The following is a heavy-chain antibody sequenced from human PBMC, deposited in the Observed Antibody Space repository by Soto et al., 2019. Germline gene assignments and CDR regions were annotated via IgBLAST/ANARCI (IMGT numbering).Heavy chain of an antibody. CDR2: IYYSGST. V-gene: IGHV4-59*08. Sequence: QVQLQESGPGLVKPSETLSLTCTVSGGSISSYYWSWIRQPPGKGLELIGYIYYSGSTNYNPSLKSRVTPSVDSSTNQFSRKLSSVTAADTAGYYCARRDGPGFDYWGQGTLVTVSS. CDR3: ARRDGPGFDY. CDR1: GGSISSYY. J-gene: IGHJ4*02.